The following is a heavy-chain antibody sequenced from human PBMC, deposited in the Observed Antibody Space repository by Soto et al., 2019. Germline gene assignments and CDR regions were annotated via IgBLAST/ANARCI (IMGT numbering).Heavy chain of an antibody. D-gene: IGHD3-22*01. Sequence: GGSLRLSCAASGFTFSTYGMHWVRQAPGKGLEWVASLWHDGSNKNYGGSVKGRFTVSRDNSKRTLYLQMNSLKTEDTAVYYCTTDEKVYYYDSSGYTWSYYFDYWGQGTLVTVSS. CDR1: GFTFSTYG. CDR2: LWHDGSNK. J-gene: IGHJ4*02. CDR3: TTDEKVYYYDSSGYTWSYYFDY. V-gene: IGHV3-30*02.